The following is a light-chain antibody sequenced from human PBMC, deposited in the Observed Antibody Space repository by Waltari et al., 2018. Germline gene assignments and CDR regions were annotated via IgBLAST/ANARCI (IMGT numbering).Light chain of an antibody. J-gene: IGKJ2*01. CDR2: GAS. CDR3: QQYDKWLMYT. Sequence: EVMMTQSPATLSVSPGEIATLSCRASQSVGNNLAWFQERPGQAPRLLIFGASTRATGIPARFTGSGSGTEFTLTISSLQSEDFAVYYCQQYDKWLMYTFGQGTKVEVK. V-gene: IGKV3-15*01. CDR1: QSVGNN.